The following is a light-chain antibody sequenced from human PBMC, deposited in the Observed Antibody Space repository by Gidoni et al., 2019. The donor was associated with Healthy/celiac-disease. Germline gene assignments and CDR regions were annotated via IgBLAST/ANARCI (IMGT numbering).Light chain of an antibody. J-gene: IGLJ3*02. CDR2: GKN. CDR3: NSRDSSGNHPWV. Sequence: SSELTQDPAVSVALGQTVRITCQGDSLRSYYASWYQQKPGQAPVLVNYGKNNRPSGIPDRFSGSSSGNTASLTITGAQAEDEADYYCNSRDSSGNHPWVFGGGTKLTVL. V-gene: IGLV3-19*01. CDR1: SLRSYY.